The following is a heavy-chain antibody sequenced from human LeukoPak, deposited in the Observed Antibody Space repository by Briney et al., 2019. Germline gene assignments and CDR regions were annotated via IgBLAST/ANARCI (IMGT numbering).Heavy chain of an antibody. D-gene: IGHD3-10*01. V-gene: IGHV4-59*12. Sequence: SETLSLTCTVSSGSISSYYWSWIRQPPGKGLEWIGYIYYTGSTNYNPSLKSRVTISVDTSKNQFSLKLSSVTAADTAVYYCARGSYYGSGEYYYYYGMDVWGQGTTVTVSS. J-gene: IGHJ6*02. CDR2: IYYTGST. CDR3: ARGSYYGSGEYYYYYGMDV. CDR1: SGSISSYY.